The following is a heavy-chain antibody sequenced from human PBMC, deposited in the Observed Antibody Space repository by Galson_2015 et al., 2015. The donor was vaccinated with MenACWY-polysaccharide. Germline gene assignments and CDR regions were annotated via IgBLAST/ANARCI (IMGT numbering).Heavy chain of an antibody. V-gene: IGHV3-23*01. Sequence: SLRLSCAASGFTFGNSAMSWVRQAPGKGLEWVSSISDIGGSLYYAESVKGRFTISRDNSNTTLYLQMNNPRAEDAAVYYCAKPRQHPLRQVRFDYCGPGILVPVSS. CDR1: GFTFGNSA. CDR2: ISDIGGSL. D-gene: IGHD3-16*01. CDR3: AKPRQHPLRQVRFDY. J-gene: IGHJ4*02.